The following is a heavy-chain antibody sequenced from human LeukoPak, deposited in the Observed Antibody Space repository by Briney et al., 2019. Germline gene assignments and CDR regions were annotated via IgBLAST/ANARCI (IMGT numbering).Heavy chain of an antibody. CDR1: GGSISSYY. J-gene: IGHJ4*02. D-gene: IGHD3-22*01. Sequence: SETLSLTCTVSGGSISSYYWSWIRQPAGKGLEWIGRIYTSGSTNYNPSLKSRVTMSVDTSKNQLSLKLSSVTAADTAVYYCARAMAGYSDSSGYSYYFDYWGQGTLVTVSS. CDR3: ARAMAGYSDSSGYSYYFDY. CDR2: IYTSGST. V-gene: IGHV4-4*07.